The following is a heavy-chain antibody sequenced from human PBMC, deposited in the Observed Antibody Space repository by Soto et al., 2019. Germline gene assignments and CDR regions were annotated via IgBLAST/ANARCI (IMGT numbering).Heavy chain of an antibody. CDR2: IIPIFGTA. Sequence: QVQLVQSGAEVKKPGSSVKVSCKASGGTFSSYAISWVRQAPGQGLEWMGGIIPIFGTANYAQKLQGRVTITADESTSTAYMELSSPRSEDTAVYYCARDLNLVDFWSGYFVYYYGMDVWGQGTTVTVAS. V-gene: IGHV1-69*01. CDR3: ARDLNLVDFWSGYFVYYYGMDV. CDR1: GGTFSSYA. J-gene: IGHJ6*02. D-gene: IGHD3-3*01.